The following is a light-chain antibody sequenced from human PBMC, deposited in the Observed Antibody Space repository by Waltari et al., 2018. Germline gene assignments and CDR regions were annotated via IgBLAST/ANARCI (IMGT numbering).Light chain of an antibody. V-gene: IGKV4-1*01. Sequence: DIVMTQSPDSLAVSLGERATINCKSSQSLLYSSNNKNYLALNPLKPGQPPKLLIYWASSLESGVPDRFSGSGSGTDFTLTISSLRADDVAVYYCQQYYRSPPWTFGQGTKVEIK. J-gene: IGKJ1*01. CDR2: WAS. CDR1: QSLLYSSNNKNY. CDR3: QQYYRSPPWT.